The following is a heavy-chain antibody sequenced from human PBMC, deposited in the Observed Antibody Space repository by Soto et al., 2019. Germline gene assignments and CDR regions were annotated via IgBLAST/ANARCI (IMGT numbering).Heavy chain of an antibody. CDR2: ISYDGSNK. J-gene: IGHJ6*02. V-gene: IGHV3-30-3*01. CDR3: AREDYYYYGMDV. Sequence: PGGSLRLSCAASGFTFSSYAMHWVRQAPGKGLEWVAVISYDGSNKYYADSVKGRFTISRDNSKNTLHLQMNSLRAEDTAVYYCAREDYYYYGMDVWGQGTTVTVSS. CDR1: GFTFSSYA.